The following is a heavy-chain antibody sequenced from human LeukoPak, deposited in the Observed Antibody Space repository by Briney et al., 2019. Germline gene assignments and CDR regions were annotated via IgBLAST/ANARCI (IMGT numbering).Heavy chain of an antibody. CDR3: AKDHFSSGAAAGTSFDY. D-gene: IGHD6-13*01. Sequence: PGGSLRLSCAASGFTFSSYAMSWVRQAPGKGLEWVSAISGSGGGTYYADSVKGRFTIFRDNSKNTLYLQMNSLRAEDTAVYYCAKDHFSSGAAAGTSFDYWGQGTLVTVSS. CDR1: GFTFSSYA. J-gene: IGHJ4*02. V-gene: IGHV3-23*01. CDR2: ISGSGGGT.